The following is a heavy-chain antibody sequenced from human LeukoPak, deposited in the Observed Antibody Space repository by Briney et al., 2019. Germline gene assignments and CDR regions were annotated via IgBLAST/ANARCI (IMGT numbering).Heavy chain of an antibody. J-gene: IGHJ4*02. V-gene: IGHV3-21*01. CDR2: ISSSSSYI. D-gene: IGHD1-26*01. CDR1: GFTFSSYS. Sequence: PGGSLRLSCAASGFTFSSYSMNWVRQAPGKGLEWVSSISSSSSYIYYADSVKGRFTISRDNAKNSLYLQMDSLRAEDTAVYYCAREGVVGATANHYDYWGLGSLVTVSS. CDR3: AREGVVGATANHYDY.